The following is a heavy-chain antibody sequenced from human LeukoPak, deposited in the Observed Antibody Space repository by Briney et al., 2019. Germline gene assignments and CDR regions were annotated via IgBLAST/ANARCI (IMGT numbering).Heavy chain of an antibody. CDR3: ATDPVGYCNADGCYSVDY. CDR2: INAGNGNT. J-gene: IGHJ4*02. CDR1: GYTFTSYA. V-gene: IGHV1-3*03. Sequence: GASVKVFCKASGYTFTSYAMHWVRQAPGQRLEWMGWINAGNGNTKYSQEFQGRVTITRDTSASTAYMELSSLRSEDMAVYYCATDPVGYCNADGCYSVDYWGQGTLVTVSS. D-gene: IGHD2-15*01.